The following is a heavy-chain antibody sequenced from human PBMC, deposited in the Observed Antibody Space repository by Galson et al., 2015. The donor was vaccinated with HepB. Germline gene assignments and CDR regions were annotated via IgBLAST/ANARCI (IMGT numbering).Heavy chain of an antibody. J-gene: IGHJ3*02. CDR3: ARDRYYYDSSGPDAFDI. CDR2: IWYDGSNK. V-gene: IGHV3-33*01. CDR1: GFTFSSYG. D-gene: IGHD3-22*01. Sequence: SLRLSCAASGFTFSSYGMHRVRQAPGKGLEWVAVIWYDGSNKYYADSVKGRFTISRDNSKNTLYLQMNSLRAEDTAVYYRARDRYYYDSSGPDAFDIWGQGTTVTVSS.